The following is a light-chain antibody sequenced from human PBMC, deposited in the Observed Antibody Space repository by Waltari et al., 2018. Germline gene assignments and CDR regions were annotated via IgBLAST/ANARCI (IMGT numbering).Light chain of an antibody. J-gene: IGLJ3*02. CDR1: SPNIGGGYD. Sequence: QSVLTQPPSVSGAPGQRVTISCTGSSPNIGGGYDVNWYQQHPGTVPKLLIYSNCDRPSVVPAPFSGSTSGTSPSLAIIGLQAEDEAYYYCQSFDSGLSGWVFGGGTKLTVL. CDR2: SNC. V-gene: IGLV1-40*01. CDR3: QSFDSGLSGWV.